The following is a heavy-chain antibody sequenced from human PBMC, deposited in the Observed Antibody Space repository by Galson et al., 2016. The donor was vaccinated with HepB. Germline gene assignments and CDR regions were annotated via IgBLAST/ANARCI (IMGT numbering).Heavy chain of an antibody. D-gene: IGHD3/OR15-3a*01. J-gene: IGHJ6*02. CDR2: VHYSGIT. V-gene: IGHV4-59*11. CDR3: ARDGRAWVGLDV. CDR1: GASISGHY. Sequence: LSLTCAVSGASISGHYWSWIRQPPGKGLEWIGYVHYSGITNYNPSLKSRVSISIDTSKTHVSLRLTSLTVADTAIYYCARDGRAWVGLDVWGQGTTVTVSS.